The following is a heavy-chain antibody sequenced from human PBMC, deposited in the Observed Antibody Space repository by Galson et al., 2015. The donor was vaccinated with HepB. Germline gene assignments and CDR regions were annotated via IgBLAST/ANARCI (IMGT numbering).Heavy chain of an antibody. D-gene: IGHD2-21*02. CDR3: ARDKGDLYAFDV. CDR2: INVYNRNI. V-gene: IGHV1-18*01. Sequence: SVKVSCKASGYTFTSHGIVWVRQAPGHGLEWMGWINVYNRNIIYAQRFQGRVTMTTDTSINTAYMDLTNLRSDDTAVYYCARDKGDLYAFDVWGQGTMVTVSS. J-gene: IGHJ3*01. CDR1: GYTFTSHG.